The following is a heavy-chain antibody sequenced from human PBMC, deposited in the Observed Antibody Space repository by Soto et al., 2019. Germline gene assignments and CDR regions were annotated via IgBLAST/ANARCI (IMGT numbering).Heavy chain of an antibody. V-gene: IGHV4-34*01. CDR1: GGSFSGYY. CDR3: ARVYRSSSDPPSGAFDI. D-gene: IGHD6-6*01. Sequence: SETLSLTCAVYGGSFSGYYWSWIRQPPGKGLEWIGEINHSGSTNYNPSLKSRVTISVDTPKNQFSLKLSSVTAADTAVYYCARVYRSSSDPPSGAFDIWGQGTMVTVSS. J-gene: IGHJ3*02. CDR2: INHSGST.